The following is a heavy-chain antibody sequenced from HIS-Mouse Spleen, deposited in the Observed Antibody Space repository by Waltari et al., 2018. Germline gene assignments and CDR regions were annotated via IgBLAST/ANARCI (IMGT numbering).Heavy chain of an antibody. J-gene: IGHJ4*02. CDR1: GFTFVSYG. CDR2: ISYDGSNK. V-gene: IGHV3-30*18. CDR3: AKDKHHAFDY. Sequence: QVQLVESGGGVVEPGRSLRLPCAASGFTFVSYGMHWVRQAPGKGLEWVAVISYDGSNKYYADSVKGRFTISRDNSKNTLYLQMNSLRAEDTAVYYCAKDKHHAFDYWGQGTLVTVSS.